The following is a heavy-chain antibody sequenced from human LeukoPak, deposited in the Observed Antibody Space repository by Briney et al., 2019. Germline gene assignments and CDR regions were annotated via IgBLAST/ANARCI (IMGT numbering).Heavy chain of an antibody. V-gene: IGHV3-7*01. CDR1: GFTFSSYW. CDR3: AREIPAATVLFDR. D-gene: IGHD6-25*01. Sequence: GGSLRLSCTASGFTFSSYWMSWVRQAPGKGLEWLANIKEDGNGKNYVDSVKGRFTISRDNAKNSLYLQVNSLTAEDTAVYYCAREIPAATVLFDRWGQGTLVTVSS. CDR2: IKEDGNGK. J-gene: IGHJ5*02.